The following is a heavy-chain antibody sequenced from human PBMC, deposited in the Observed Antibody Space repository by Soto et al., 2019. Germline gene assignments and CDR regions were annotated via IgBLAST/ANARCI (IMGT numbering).Heavy chain of an antibody. V-gene: IGHV3-15*01. J-gene: IGHJ4*02. CDR1: GFRFSNVW. D-gene: IGHD4-17*01. CDR3: SFQESTTVTTFEY. Sequence: SLRLSCAASGFRFSNVWMSWVRQAPGKGLEWVGRIKSKTDGGTTDYAAPVKGRFTISRDDSKTTLYLQMNSLKTEDTAVYYCSFQESTTVTTFEYWGQGTLVTVSS. CDR2: IKSKTDGGTT.